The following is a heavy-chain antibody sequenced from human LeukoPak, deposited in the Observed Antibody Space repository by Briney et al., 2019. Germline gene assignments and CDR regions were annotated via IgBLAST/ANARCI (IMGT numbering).Heavy chain of an antibody. CDR1: GGSISSSSYY. Sequence: SETLSLTCTVSGGSISSSSYYWSWIRQPPGKGLEWIGYIYYSGSTNYNPSLKSRVTISVDTSKNQFSLKLSSVTAADTAVYYCARDLSRRHYDFWSGYYTPGAFDIWGQGTMVTVSS. V-gene: IGHV4-61*01. D-gene: IGHD3-3*01. CDR3: ARDLSRRHYDFWSGYYTPGAFDI. CDR2: IYYSGST. J-gene: IGHJ3*02.